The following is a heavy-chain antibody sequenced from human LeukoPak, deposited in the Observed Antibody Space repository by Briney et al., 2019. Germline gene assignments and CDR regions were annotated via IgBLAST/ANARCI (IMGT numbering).Heavy chain of an antibody. CDR1: GFRFGDYC. V-gene: IGHV3-49*04. D-gene: IGHD3-10*01. J-gene: IGHJ3*02. Sequence: GGSLRLACTASGFRFGDYCLSWVRQAPGRGLGWVGFIRRKTYGGTAQYAGSVQGRFITSTHDSKRTAYLQMDSLQTADTAVYFCSRHYDSANHIDAFGIWGQGTLVTVSP. CDR3: SRHYDSANHIDAFGI. CDR2: IRRKTYGGTA.